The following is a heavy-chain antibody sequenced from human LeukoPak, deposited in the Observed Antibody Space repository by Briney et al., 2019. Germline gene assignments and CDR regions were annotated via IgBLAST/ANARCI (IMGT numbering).Heavy chain of an antibody. CDR1: GFTFSSYS. J-gene: IGHJ4*02. CDR3: ARRARCSSTSCSFDY. Sequence: GGSLGLSCAASGFTFSSYSMNWVCQAPGEGLEWVSSISSSSSYIYYADSVKGRFTISRDNAKNSLYLQMNSLRAEDTAVYYCARRARCSSTSCSFDYWGQGTLVTVSS. V-gene: IGHV3-21*01. D-gene: IGHD2-2*01. CDR2: ISSSSSYI.